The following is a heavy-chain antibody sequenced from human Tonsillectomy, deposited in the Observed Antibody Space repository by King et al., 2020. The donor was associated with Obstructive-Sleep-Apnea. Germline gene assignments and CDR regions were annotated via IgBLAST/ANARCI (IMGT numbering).Heavy chain of an antibody. CDR3: AASPYYYDSRGHYFDF. V-gene: IGHV4-30-4*01. J-gene: IGHJ4*02. CDR1: GGSISSADYY. D-gene: IGHD3-22*01. Sequence: QVQLQESGPGLVKPSQTLSLTCTVYGGSISSADYYWSWIRQPPGKGLEWIGYIYTSGSTYYNPSLKRRPSISVDTSKNLFSLKLTSATGADTAVYFCAASPYYYDSRGHYFDFWGQGTLVTVSS. CDR2: IYTSGST.